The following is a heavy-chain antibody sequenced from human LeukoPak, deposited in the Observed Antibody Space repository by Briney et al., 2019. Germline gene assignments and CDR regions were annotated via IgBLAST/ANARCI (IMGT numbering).Heavy chain of an antibody. D-gene: IGHD3-3*01. J-gene: IGHJ5*02. CDR1: GGSFSGYY. CDR3: ARSPPYYDFWSGYYRWFDP. CDR2: INHSGST. V-gene: IGHV4-34*01. Sequence: SETLSLTCAVYGGSFSGYYWSWIRQPPGKGLEWIGEINHSGSTNYNPSLKSRVTISVDTSKNQFSLKLGSVTAADTAVYYCARSPPYYDFWSGYYRWFDPWGQGTLVTVSS.